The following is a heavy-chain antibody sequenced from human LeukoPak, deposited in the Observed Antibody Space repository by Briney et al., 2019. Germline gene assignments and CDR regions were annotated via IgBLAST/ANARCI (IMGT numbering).Heavy chain of an antibody. Sequence: SETLSLTCAVSGSSISSSDWWGWIRQPPGKGLEWIGYIYYSGSTNYNPSLKSRVTMSVDTSKNQFSLKLSSVTALDTAVYYCVNYGSGSSDAFDIWGQGTMVTVSS. CDR3: VNYGSGSSDAFDI. D-gene: IGHD3-10*01. CDR2: IYYSGST. J-gene: IGHJ3*02. V-gene: IGHV4-28*06. CDR1: GSSISSSDW.